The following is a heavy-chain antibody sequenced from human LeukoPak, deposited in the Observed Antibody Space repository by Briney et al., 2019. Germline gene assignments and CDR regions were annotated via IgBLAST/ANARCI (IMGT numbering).Heavy chain of an antibody. CDR2: INPSGGST. D-gene: IGHD6-13*01. V-gene: IGHV1-46*01. J-gene: IGHJ6*03. Sequence: ASVKVSCKASGYTFTSYYMHWVRQAPGQGLEWMGIINPSGGSTSYAQKFQGRVTMTRDMSTSTVYMELSSLRSEDTAVYYCARGVLAAADYYYMDVWGKGTTVTVSS. CDR3: ARGVLAAADYYYMDV. CDR1: GYTFTSYY.